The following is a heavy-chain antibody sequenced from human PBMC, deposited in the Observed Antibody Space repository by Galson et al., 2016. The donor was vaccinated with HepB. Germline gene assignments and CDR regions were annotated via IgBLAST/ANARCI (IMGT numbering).Heavy chain of an antibody. CDR2: ISNDGSNK. J-gene: IGHJ4*02. Sequence: SLRLSCAASGFPFSTYGMHWVRQAPGKGLEWVAVISNDGSNKYYADSVRGRFSISRDNSKNTLYVQMNSLRAEDTAVYYCAKELKSSGYYSYFDQWGQGTLVTVSS. D-gene: IGHD3-22*01. CDR3: AKELKSSGYYSYFDQ. V-gene: IGHV3-30*18. CDR1: GFPFSTYG.